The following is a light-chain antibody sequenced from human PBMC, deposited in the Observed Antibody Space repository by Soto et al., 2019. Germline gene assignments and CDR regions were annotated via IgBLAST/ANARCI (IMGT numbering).Light chain of an antibody. CDR1: QTVRNNY. CDR3: QQFSRYPLP. J-gene: IGKJ4*01. Sequence: FVLTQSPGTLSLSPGERATLSCRASQTVRNNYLAWYQQKPGQAPRLLIYDASSRATGIPDRFSGGGSGTDFTLTISRLEPEDFAVYYCQQFSRYPLPFGGGTKVDIK. V-gene: IGKV3-20*01. CDR2: DAS.